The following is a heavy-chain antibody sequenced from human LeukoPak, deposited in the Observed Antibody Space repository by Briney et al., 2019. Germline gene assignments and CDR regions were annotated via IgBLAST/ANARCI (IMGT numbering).Heavy chain of an antibody. D-gene: IGHD6-13*01. CDR3: ARDKWQQLVLLADDNWFDP. J-gene: IGHJ5*02. V-gene: IGHV3-21*01. CDR2: ISSSSSYI. Sequence: GGSLRLSCAASGFTFSSYSMNWVRQAPGKGLEWVSSISSSSSYIYYADSVKGRFTISRDNAKNSLYLQMNSLRAEDTAVYYCARDKWQQLVLLADDNWFDPWGQGTLVTVSS. CDR1: GFTFSSYS.